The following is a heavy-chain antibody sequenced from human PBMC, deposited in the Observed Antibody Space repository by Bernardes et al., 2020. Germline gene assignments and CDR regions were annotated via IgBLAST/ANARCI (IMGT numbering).Heavy chain of an antibody. CDR3: ARGVVVVVAATRRPGYGMDV. Sequence: SEPLSLTCAVYGGSFSGYYWSWIRQPPGKGLEWIGEINHSGSTNYNPSLKSRVTISVDTSKNQFSLKLSSVTAADTAVYYCARGVVVVVAATRRPGYGMDVWGKGTTVTVSS. V-gene: IGHV4-34*01. J-gene: IGHJ6*04. CDR1: GGSFSGYY. D-gene: IGHD2-15*01. CDR2: INHSGST.